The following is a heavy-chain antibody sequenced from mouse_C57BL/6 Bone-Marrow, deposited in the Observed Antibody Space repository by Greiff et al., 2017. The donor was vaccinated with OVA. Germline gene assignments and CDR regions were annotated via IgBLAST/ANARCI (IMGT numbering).Heavy chain of an antibody. Sequence: EVKLMESGPELVKPGASVKIPCKASGYTFTDYNMDWVKQSHGKSLEWIGDINPNNGGTIYNQKFKGKATLTVDKSSSTAYMELRSLTSEDTAVYYCAREWAYYYGSSYDWYFDVWGTGTTVTVSS. CDR2: INPNNGGT. CDR1: GYTFTDYN. CDR3: AREWAYYYGSSYDWYFDV. D-gene: IGHD1-1*01. J-gene: IGHJ1*03. V-gene: IGHV1-18*01.